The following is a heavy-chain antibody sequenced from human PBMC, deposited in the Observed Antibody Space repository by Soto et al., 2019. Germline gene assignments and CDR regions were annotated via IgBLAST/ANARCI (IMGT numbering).Heavy chain of an antibody. J-gene: IGHJ4*02. CDR2: INPSGGST. CDR1: GYTFTSYY. D-gene: IGHD3-22*01. CDR3: AKDRVYYYDSSGYQKYYFDY. Sequence: ASVKVSCKASGYTFTSYYMHWVRQAPGQGLEWMGIINPSGGSTSYAQKFQGRVTMTRDTSTSTVYMELSSLRSEDTAVYYCAKDRVYYYDSSGYQKYYFDYWGQGTLVTVSS. V-gene: IGHV1-46*01.